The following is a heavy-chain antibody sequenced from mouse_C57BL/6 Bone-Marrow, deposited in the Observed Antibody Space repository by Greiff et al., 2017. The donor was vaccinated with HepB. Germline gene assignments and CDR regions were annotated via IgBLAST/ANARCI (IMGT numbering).Heavy chain of an antibody. D-gene: IGHD4-1*01. CDR1: GYTFTSYW. CDR2: IYPGSGST. V-gene: IGHV1-55*01. CDR3: APNCAYAMDY. Sequence: LVESGAELVKPGASVKMSCKASGYTFTSYWITWVKQRPGQGLEWIGDIYPGSGSTNYNEKFKSKATLTVDTSSSTAYMQLSSLTSEDSAVYYCAPNCAYAMDYWGQGTSVTVSS. J-gene: IGHJ4*01.